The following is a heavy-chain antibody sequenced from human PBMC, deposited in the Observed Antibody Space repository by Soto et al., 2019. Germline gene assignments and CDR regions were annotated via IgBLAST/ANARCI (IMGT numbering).Heavy chain of an antibody. V-gene: IGHV4-30-2*01. J-gene: IGHJ4*01. CDR1: GGFISRGGYF. D-gene: IGHD6-19*01. CDR3: AIAGGLRAMAADY. CDR2: IYHSGST. Sequence: PQNLSVTSAGSGGFISRGGYFLCWIRQPPEKGLEWIGYIYHSGSTYYNPSLKSRVTISVDRSKNQFSLKLSSVTAADTAVYYCAIAGGLRAMAADYSGHGTLVTVS.